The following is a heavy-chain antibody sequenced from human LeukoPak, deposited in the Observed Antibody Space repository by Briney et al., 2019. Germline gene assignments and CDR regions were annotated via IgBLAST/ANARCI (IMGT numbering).Heavy chain of an antibody. J-gene: IGHJ4*02. CDR3: ARYCSGSICYSGVDY. CDR2: ISYDGSNT. CDR1: GFTFSSYG. V-gene: IGHV3-30*03. D-gene: IGHD2-15*01. Sequence: PGRSLRLSCAASGFTFSSYGIHWVRQAPGKGLEWVAVISYDGSNTYYADSVKGRFTISRDNSKNTVYLQMNSLRAEDTAVYYCARYCSGSICYSGVDYWGQGTLVPVSS.